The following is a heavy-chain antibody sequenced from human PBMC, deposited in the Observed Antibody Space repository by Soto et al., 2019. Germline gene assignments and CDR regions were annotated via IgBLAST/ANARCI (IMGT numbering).Heavy chain of an antibody. Sequence: GGSLRLSCAASGFTFSDYEVNWVRQAPGKGLEWLSYISSTGNTIYYADSVKGRFTISRDNAKNSLFLQLNSLRAEDTAVYYCARGDNTAYYYMDFWGQGSMVTVSS. CDR3: ARGDNTAYYYMDF. J-gene: IGHJ4*02. D-gene: IGHD3-22*01. CDR1: GFTFSDYE. V-gene: IGHV3-48*03. CDR2: ISSTGNTI.